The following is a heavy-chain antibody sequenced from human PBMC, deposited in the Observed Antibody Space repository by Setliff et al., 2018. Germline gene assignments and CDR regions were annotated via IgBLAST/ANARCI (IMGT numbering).Heavy chain of an antibody. J-gene: IGHJ6*02. CDR1: GVSISSYF. D-gene: IGHD3-10*01. CDR3: VREGRNYYNGIDV. Sequence: PSETLSLTCTISGVSISSYFWSWLRQPAGKGLEWIGRVQVGGTSTYNPSLKSRVTTSVDTSKNQFSLRLTSVTAADTAVYYCVREGRNYYNGIDVWGQGTTVTVSS. CDR2: VQVGGTS. V-gene: IGHV4-4*07.